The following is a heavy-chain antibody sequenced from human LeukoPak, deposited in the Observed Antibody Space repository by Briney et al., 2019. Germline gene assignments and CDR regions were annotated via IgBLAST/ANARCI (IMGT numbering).Heavy chain of an antibody. J-gene: IGHJ4*02. CDR3: VRQAGYFHY. V-gene: IGHV4-39*01. CDR2: VYYTGTT. Sequence: PSETLSLTCTVSGGSINRSSYYWGWIRQPPGKGLEWIATVYYTGTTYYNPSLKSRVIISADTSKNQFSLKLSSVTAADTAVYHCVRQAGYFHYWGQGTLVTVSS. CDR1: GGSINRSSYY.